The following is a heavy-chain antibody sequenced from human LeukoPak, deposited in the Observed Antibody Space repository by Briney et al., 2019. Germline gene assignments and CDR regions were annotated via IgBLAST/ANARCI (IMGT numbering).Heavy chain of an antibody. D-gene: IGHD3-22*01. CDR2: ISSSGSTI. J-gene: IGHJ6*03. CDR1: GFTFSDYY. Sequence: GGSLRLSCAASGFTFSDYYMSWIRQAPGKGLEWVSYISSSGSTIYYADSVKGRFTISRDNAKNSLYLQMNSLRAEDTAVYYCARDIRGYYYYYMDVWGKGTTVTVSS. V-gene: IGHV3-11*04. CDR3: ARDIRGYYYYYMDV.